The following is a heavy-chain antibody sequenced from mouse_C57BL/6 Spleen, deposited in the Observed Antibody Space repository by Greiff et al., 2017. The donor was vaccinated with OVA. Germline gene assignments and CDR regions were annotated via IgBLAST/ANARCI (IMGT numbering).Heavy chain of an antibody. V-gene: IGHV1-26*01. J-gene: IGHJ3*01. CDR2: INPNNGGT. Sequence: EVQLQQSGPELVKPGASVKISCKASGYTFTDYYMNWVKQSPGQSLEWIGDINPNNGGTNYNEKFKSKATLTVDKSSSTAYMQLSSLTSEDSAVYDCASIYYYGSSLAYWGQGTLVTVSA. CDR3: ASIYYYGSSLAY. D-gene: IGHD1-1*01. CDR1: GYTFTDYY.